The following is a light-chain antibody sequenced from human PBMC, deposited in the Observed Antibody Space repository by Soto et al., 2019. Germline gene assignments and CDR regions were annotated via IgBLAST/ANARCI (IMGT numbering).Light chain of an antibody. CDR2: GAS. J-gene: IGKJ1*01. CDR1: QSVSSSY. CDR3: QLDGSSPWT. Sequence: EIVLTQSPGTLSLSPGERATLSCRASQSVSSSYLAWYQQKPGQAPRLLIYGASSRATGIPDRFSGSGSVTDFTLTISRLEPEDFPVSYSQLDGSSPWTVGQGIMV. V-gene: IGKV3-20*01.